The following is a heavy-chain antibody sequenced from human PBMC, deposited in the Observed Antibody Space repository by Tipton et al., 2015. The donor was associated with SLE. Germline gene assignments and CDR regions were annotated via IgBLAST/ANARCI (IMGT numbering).Heavy chain of an antibody. CDR2: IYYTGTT. V-gene: IGHV4-59*01. CDR3: AGDSGGSHYDAGGYYQLANRHFDY. J-gene: IGHJ4*02. Sequence: TLSLTCSVSGGSIGDYYWSWIRQPPGKGLEWIGYIYYTGTTSYNPSLKSRVTISLDKSKNQFSLKMSSVTAADTAVYYCAGDSGGSHYDAGGYYQLANRHFDYWGRGTLVTVST. D-gene: IGHD3-22*01. CDR1: GGSIGDYY.